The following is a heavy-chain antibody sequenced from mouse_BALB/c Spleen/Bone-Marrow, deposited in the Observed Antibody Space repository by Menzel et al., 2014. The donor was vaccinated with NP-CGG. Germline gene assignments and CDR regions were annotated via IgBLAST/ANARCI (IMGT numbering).Heavy chain of an antibody. J-gene: IGHJ4*01. CDR1: GYTFTSYW. Sequence: VKLMESGAELVKPGASVKLSCKASGYTFTSYWMHWVKQRPGQGLEWIGEIDPSDSYTNYNQKFKGKATLTVDKSSSTAYMQLSSLTSEDSAVYYCVTARATSYAMDYWGQGTSVTVSS. V-gene: IGHV1-69*02. CDR2: IDPSDSYT. CDR3: VTARATSYAMDY. D-gene: IGHD3-1*01.